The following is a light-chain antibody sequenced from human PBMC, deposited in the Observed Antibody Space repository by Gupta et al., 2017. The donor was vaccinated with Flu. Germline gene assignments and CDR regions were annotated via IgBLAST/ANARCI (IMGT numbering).Light chain of an antibody. V-gene: IGLV1-47*01. J-gene: IGLJ3*02. Sequence: QSVLTPPPSASGPTGPRVTIPCSGRSSNIGSNYVYWYQQLPGTAPNLLIYRNNERPSGVPDRFSGSKSGTSATLAISGLRAEDEADYYCAAWDDSRSVWVFGGGTKLTVL. CDR1: SSNIGSNY. CDR3: AAWDDSRSVWV. CDR2: RNN.